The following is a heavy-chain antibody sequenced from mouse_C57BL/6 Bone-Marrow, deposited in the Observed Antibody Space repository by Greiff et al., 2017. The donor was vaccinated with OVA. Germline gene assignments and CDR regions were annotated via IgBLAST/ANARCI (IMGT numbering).Heavy chain of an antibody. Sequence: QVQLQQSGAELVKPGASVKLSCKASGYTFTEYTIHWVKQRPGQGLEWIGWFYPGSGSIKYNEKFKDKATLTADNSSSTVYMELSRLASEDAAVYICARHEALGSSYNWYFDVWGTGTTVTVSS. CDR1: GYTFTEYT. V-gene: IGHV1-62-2*01. CDR2: FYPGSGSI. J-gene: IGHJ1*03. CDR3: ARHEALGSSYNWYFDV. D-gene: IGHD1-1*01.